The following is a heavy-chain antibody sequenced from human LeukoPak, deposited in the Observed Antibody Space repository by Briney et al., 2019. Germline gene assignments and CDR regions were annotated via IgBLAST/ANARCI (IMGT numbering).Heavy chain of an antibody. Sequence: GGTLRLSCAASGFTFSTYGMSWVRQAPGKGLEWVSAFSGSGGSTYYADSVKGRFTISRDNSRNTLYLQMNSLRAEDTAVYYCARSGLSRFGFWGQGTLVTVSS. CDR2: FSGSGGST. D-gene: IGHD2/OR15-2a*01. J-gene: IGHJ4*02. V-gene: IGHV3-23*01. CDR1: GFTFSTYG. CDR3: ARSGLSRFGF.